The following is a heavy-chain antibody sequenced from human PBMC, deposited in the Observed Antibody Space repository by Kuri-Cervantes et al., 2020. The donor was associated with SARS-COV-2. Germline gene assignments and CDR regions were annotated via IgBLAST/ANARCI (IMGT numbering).Heavy chain of an antibody. Sequence: SCTVSGGSINSDNYFWSWIRQPAGKGLEWIGHIYISGSTNHNPSLRNRVTISLDTSKNQFSLKLSSVAAADTAVYYCARHTITGPFDYWGQGTLVTVSS. J-gene: IGHJ4*02. V-gene: IGHV4-61*09. CDR3: ARHTITGPFDY. D-gene: IGHD1-20*01. CDR2: IYISGST. CDR1: GGSINSDNYF.